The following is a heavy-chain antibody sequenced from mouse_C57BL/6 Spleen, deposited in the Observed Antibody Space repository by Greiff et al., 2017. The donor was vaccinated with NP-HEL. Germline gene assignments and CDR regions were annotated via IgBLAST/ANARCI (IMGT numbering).Heavy chain of an antibody. D-gene: IGHD1-1*01. CDR1: GFTFSSYG. CDR3: ARPAVVPSYWYFDV. J-gene: IGHJ1*03. V-gene: IGHV5-6*01. CDR2: ISSGGSYT. Sequence: EVQLVESGGDLVKPGGSLKLSCAASGFTFSSYGMSWVRQTPDKRLEWVATISSGGSYTYYPDSVKGRFTISRDHAKNTLYLQMSSLKSEDTAMYYCARPAVVPSYWYFDVWGTGTTVTVSS.